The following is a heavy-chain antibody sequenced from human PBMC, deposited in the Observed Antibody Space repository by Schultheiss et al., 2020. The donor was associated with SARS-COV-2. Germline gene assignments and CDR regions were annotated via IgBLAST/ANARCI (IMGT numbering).Heavy chain of an antibody. CDR1: GYTFTGYY. CDR3: ARAMEYGDLFDY. CDR2: INSKSGGT. J-gene: IGHJ4*02. Sequence: GESLKISCKASGYTFTGYYMHWVRQAPGQGLEWMGWINSKSGGTNSAQKFQGRVTMTRDTSISTVYMELSRLRSDDTAVYYCARAMEYGDLFDYWGQGTLVTVSS. V-gene: IGHV1-2*02. D-gene: IGHD4-17*01.